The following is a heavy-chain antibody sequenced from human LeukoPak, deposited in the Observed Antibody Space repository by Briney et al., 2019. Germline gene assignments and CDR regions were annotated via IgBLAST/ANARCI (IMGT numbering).Heavy chain of an antibody. CDR1: GGSFSGYY. D-gene: IGHD3-10*01. J-gene: IGHJ3*01. CDR2: INHSGST. CDR3: ARSRAKMVRGVISGDAFDL. V-gene: IGHV4-34*01. Sequence: TSETLSLTCAVYGGSFSGYYWSWIRQPPGKGLEWIGEINHSGSTNYNPSLKSRVTISVDTSKNQFSLKLSSVTAADTAVYYCARSRAKMVRGVISGDAFDLWGQGTMVTVSS.